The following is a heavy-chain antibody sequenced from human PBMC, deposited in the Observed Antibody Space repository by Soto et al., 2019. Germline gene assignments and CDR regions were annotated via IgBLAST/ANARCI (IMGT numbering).Heavy chain of an antibody. D-gene: IGHD3-16*01. CDR1: GFTFNNYG. CDR2: ISIDGSNK. CDR3: AKDLPGGLPSPTGPRY. J-gene: IGHJ4*02. Sequence: GGSLRLSCVTSGFTFNNYGMHWVRQAPGKGLEWVALISIDGSNKYYGDSVKGRFTISRDNSKKTLYRQMNSLRGEDTAVYYRAKDLPGGLPSPTGPRYWGQGTLVTVSP. V-gene: IGHV3-30*18.